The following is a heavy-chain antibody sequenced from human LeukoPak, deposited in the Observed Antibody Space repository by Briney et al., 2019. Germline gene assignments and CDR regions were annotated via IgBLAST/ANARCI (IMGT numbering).Heavy chain of an antibody. J-gene: IGHJ4*02. CDR2: IYIGGST. CDR1: GGSISSYY. CDR3: ARGAGSYYDSSGPIEALGSFDY. D-gene: IGHD3-22*01. Sequence: SETLSLTCIVSGGSISSYYWNWIRQSAGKGLEWIGRIYIGGSTNYNPSLKSRVTISVDRSKNQFSLKLSSVTAADTAVYYCARGAGSYYDSSGPIEALGSFDYWGQGTLVTVSS. V-gene: IGHV4-4*07.